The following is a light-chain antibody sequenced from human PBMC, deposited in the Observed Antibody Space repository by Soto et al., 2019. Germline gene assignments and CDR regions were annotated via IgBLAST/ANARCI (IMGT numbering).Light chain of an antibody. J-gene: IGLJ1*01. CDR3: CSYAGGSTFV. Sequence: SALTQPASVSGSPGQSITISCTGTSSDVGTYNLVSWYQQHPGKAPKVMIYEGSKRPSGVPNRFSGSRSGNTASLTISGLQAEDEAEYYCCSYAGGSTFVFGTGTKLTVL. CDR1: SSDVGTYNL. V-gene: IGLV2-23*01. CDR2: EGS.